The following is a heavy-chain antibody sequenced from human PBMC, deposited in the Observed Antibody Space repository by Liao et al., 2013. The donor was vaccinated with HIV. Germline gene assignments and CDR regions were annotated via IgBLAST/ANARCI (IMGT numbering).Heavy chain of an antibody. V-gene: IGHV4-34*01. CDR3: ARWYYGSGSYLGYNYYMDV. CDR2: INHSGST. J-gene: IGHJ6*03. CDR1: GGSFSGYY. Sequence: QVQLQQWGAGLLKPSETLSLTCAVYGGSFSGYYWSWIRQPPGKGLEWIGEINHSGSTNYNPSLKSRVTISVDTSKNQFSLKLRSVTAADTAVYYCARWYYGSGSYLGYNYYMDVWGKGTTVTVSS. D-gene: IGHD3-10*01.